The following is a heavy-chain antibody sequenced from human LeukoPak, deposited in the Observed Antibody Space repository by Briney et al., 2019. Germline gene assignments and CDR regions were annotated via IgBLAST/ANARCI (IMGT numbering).Heavy chain of an antibody. J-gene: IGHJ4*02. CDR3: AKDRGVAVAGTWMGFDY. D-gene: IGHD6-19*01. CDR1: GFTFSSYA. V-gene: IGHV3-23*01. Sequence: GGSLRLSCAASGFTFSSYAMSWVRQAPGKGLEWVSAISGSGGSTYYADSVKGRFTISRDNSKNTLYLQMNSLRAEDTAVYYCAKDRGVAVAGTWMGFDYWGQGTLVPVSS. CDR2: ISGSGGST.